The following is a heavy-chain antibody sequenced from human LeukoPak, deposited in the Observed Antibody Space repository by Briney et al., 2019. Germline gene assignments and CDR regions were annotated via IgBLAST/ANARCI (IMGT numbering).Heavy chain of an antibody. CDR2: IIPILGTV. Sequence: SVKDSCKFSGGTFSNFFINWVRQTPGQGLEWMGMIIPILGTVTYAQKFQGRGTMTADASTSTAYMELTSLRSEDTAIYYCARAQGGLGFDTWGQGTLVTVSS. J-gene: IGHJ4*02. CDR1: GGTFSNFF. CDR3: ARAQGGLGFDT. D-gene: IGHD3-9*01. V-gene: IGHV1-69*11.